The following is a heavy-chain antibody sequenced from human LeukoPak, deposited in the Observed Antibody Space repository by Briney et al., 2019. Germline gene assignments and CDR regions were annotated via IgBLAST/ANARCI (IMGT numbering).Heavy chain of an antibody. CDR1: GFTFDDYG. Sequence: GGSLRLSCAASGFTFDDYGMSWVRQAPGKGLEWVSGINWNGGSTGYADSVKGRFTISRDNAKNSLYLHMNSLRAEDTAVYYCAKYRLVWLPAPVFDYWGQGTLVTVSS. D-gene: IGHD5-24*01. J-gene: IGHJ4*02. V-gene: IGHV3-20*04. CDR2: INWNGGST. CDR3: AKYRLVWLPAPVFDY.